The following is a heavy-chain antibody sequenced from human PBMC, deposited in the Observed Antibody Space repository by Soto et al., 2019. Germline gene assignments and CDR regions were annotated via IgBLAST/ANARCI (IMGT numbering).Heavy chain of an antibody. CDR2: IWYDGSNE. D-gene: IGHD1-1*01. CDR3: AREETGTYDH. V-gene: IGHV3-33*01. J-gene: IGHJ4*02. CDR1: GSTFSSYA. Sequence: QVQLVESGGGVVQPGRSLRLSCAASGSTFSSYAMHWVGQAPGKGLEWVAVIWYDGSNEDYADSVKGRFTISRDNSKNTLFLQMNSLRAEDTAVYYCAREETGTYDHWGQGTLVTVSS.